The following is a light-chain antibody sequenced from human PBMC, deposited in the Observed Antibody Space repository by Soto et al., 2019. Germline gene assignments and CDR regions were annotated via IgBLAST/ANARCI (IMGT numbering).Light chain of an antibody. J-gene: IGKJ1*01. CDR3: QQYNDYPLP. CDR1: QRISSW. Sequence: DIPRTQSPSTLSASVGDIVIISCRASQRISSWLDWYQQKPGKAPKLLIYKASSLESGVPSRFSGSGSGTEFTLTISSLQPDDFATYYGQQYNDYPLPCGQGTKVEIK. V-gene: IGKV1-5*03. CDR2: KAS.